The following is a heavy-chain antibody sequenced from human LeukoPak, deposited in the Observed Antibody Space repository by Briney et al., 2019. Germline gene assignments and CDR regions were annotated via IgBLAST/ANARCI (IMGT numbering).Heavy chain of an antibody. CDR3: VRDRGSYRPIDY. CDR2: ISYTGTYI. Sequence: GGSLRLSCAASGFTVSSNYMNWVRQAPGKGLEWVSSISYTGTYIYYADSVKGRFTISRDNAQNSLYLQMNSLRAEDTAVYYCVRDRGSYRPIDYWGQGTLVTVSS. CDR1: GFTVSSNY. D-gene: IGHD1-26*01. J-gene: IGHJ4*02. V-gene: IGHV3-21*04.